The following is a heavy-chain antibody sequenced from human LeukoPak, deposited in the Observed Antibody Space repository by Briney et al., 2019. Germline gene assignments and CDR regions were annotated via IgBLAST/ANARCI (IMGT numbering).Heavy chain of an antibody. V-gene: IGHV2-5*02. CDR3: AHRGAATPGAFDI. J-gene: IGHJ3*02. CDR2: IYWDGDK. D-gene: IGHD2-15*01. Sequence: ASGPTLVNPPQTLTLTCTFSGFSLRTGGGGVGWIRQPPGKALEWLSLIYWDGDKHYSPSVKSRLTLTKDTSKNQVVLTMTNMDPVDTATHYCAHRGAATPGAFDIWGQGTMVTVSS. CDR1: GFSLRTGGGG.